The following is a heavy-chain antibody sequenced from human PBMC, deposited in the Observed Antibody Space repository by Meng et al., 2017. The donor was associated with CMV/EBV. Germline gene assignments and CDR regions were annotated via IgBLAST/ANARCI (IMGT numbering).Heavy chain of an antibody. CDR2: INPSGGST. Sequence: KASGYTFPRYYMHWVRQAPGQGLEWMGIINPSGGSTSYAQKFQGRVTMTRDTSTSTVYMELSSLRSEDTAVYYCARSELWFGELLDYWGQGTLVTVSS. J-gene: IGHJ4*02. V-gene: IGHV1-46*01. CDR3: ARSELWFGELLDY. D-gene: IGHD3-10*01. CDR1: GYTFPRYY.